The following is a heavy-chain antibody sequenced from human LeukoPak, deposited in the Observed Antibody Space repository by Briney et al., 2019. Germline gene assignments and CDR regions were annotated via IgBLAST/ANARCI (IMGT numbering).Heavy chain of an antibody. CDR2: ITTYNGNT. D-gene: IGHD3-22*01. Sequence: ASVKVSCKASGYTFTSYVISWVRRAPGQGLEWMGWITTYNGNTNYPQKYQGRVTMTTDTSTSTDYMELRSLRSDDAAVYYCARADIINYYDSSGYYSRFDYWGQGTLVTVSS. CDR1: GYTFTSYV. CDR3: ARADIINYYDSSGYYSRFDY. V-gene: IGHV1-18*01. J-gene: IGHJ4*02.